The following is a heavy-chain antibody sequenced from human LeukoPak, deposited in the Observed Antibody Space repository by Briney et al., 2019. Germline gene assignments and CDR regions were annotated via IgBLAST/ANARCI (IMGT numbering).Heavy chain of an antibody. Sequence: GGSLRLSCTVSGFSLSSYAMTWVRQAPGKGLEWVSSISSSGGSTYYADSVRGRFTISRDNSKNTLYLQMNSLRAEDTAIYYCAKDLVTGSLDYWGQGTLVTVSS. J-gene: IGHJ4*02. D-gene: IGHD3-10*01. V-gene: IGHV3-23*01. CDR3: AKDLVTGSLDY. CDR2: ISSSGGST. CDR1: GFSLSSYA.